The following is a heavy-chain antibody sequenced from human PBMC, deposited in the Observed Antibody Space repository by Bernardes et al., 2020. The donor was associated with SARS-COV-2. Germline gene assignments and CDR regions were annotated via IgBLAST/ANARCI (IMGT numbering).Heavy chain of an antibody. CDR2: ISSAVGEK. CDR1: GFAFSRYG. Sequence: SLILSCIASGFAFSRYGMHWFRQAPGHGLESVAVISSAVGEKLYADSVKGRFTISRDNSKNTLYLQMNSLRAEDTAVYYCATTPQYEYTRVFDFWGQGTLVTVSS. D-gene: IGHD2-15*01. V-gene: IGHV3-30*03. CDR3: ATTPQYEYTRVFDF. J-gene: IGHJ4*02.